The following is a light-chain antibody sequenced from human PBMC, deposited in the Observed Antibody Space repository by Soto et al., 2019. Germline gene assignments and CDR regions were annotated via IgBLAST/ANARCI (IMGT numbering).Light chain of an antibody. CDR2: ENN. CDR1: SSNIGNNY. J-gene: IGLJ2*01. V-gene: IGLV1-51*02. CDR3: GTWDSSLSGAV. Sequence: QSVLTQPPSVSAAPGQKVTISCSGSSSNIGNNYVSWYQQLPGTAPKLLIYENNKRPSGIPDRFSGSKSGTSATLGITGLQTGDEADYYCGTWDSSLSGAVFGGGTKVTVL.